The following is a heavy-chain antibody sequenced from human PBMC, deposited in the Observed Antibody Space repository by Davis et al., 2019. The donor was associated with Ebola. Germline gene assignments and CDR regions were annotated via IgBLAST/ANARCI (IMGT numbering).Heavy chain of an antibody. Sequence: MPSETLSLTCTVSGGSISSYYWSWIRQPPGKGLEWIGRFYASGSTNYSPSLKSRVTMSVDTSKNQFSLKLSSVTAADTAVYYCARGILVYAIPTYYYYMDVWGKGTTVTVSS. V-gene: IGHV4-4*07. CDR3: ARGILVYAIPTYYYYMDV. D-gene: IGHD2-8*01. CDR1: GGSISSYY. J-gene: IGHJ6*03. CDR2: FYASGST.